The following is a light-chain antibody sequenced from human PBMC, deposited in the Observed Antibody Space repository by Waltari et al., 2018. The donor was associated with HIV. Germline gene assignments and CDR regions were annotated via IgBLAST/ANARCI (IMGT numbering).Light chain of an antibody. Sequence: QSVLAQPPSASGTPGQRVTISCSGSSSNIGSKSVSWYQQLPGTAPKLLIYTNYQRPSGVPDRFSGSKSGTSASLAISGLQSEDEADYYCATWDDSLDGPVFGGGTKLTVL. CDR1: SSNIGSKS. J-gene: IGLJ2*01. CDR2: TNY. CDR3: ATWDDSLDGPV. V-gene: IGLV1-44*01.